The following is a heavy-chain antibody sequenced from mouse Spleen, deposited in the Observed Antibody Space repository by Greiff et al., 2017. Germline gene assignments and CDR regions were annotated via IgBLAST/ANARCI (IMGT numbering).Heavy chain of an antibody. CDR1: GFSLTSYG. V-gene: IGHV2-9*02. D-gene: IGHD1-1*02. CDR2: IWAGGST. Sequence: VQVVESGPGLVAPSQSLSITCTVSGFSLTSYGVHWVRQPPGKGLEWLGVIWAGGSTNYNSALMSRLSISKDNSKSQVFLKMNSLQTDDTAMYYCARERWLEAMDYWGQGTSVTVSS. J-gene: IGHJ4*01. CDR3: ARERWLEAMDY.